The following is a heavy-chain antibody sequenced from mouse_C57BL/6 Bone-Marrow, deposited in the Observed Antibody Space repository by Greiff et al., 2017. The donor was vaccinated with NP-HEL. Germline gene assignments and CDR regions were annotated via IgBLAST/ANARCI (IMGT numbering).Heavy chain of an antibody. D-gene: IGHD1-1*01. Sequence: EVKVEESGPGLVKPSQSLSLTCSVTGYSITSGYYWNWIRQFPGNKLEWMGYISYDGSNNYNPSLKNRISITRDTSKNQFFLKLNSVTTEDTATYYCARITTVGFDYWGQGTTLTVSS. CDR1: GYSITSGYY. J-gene: IGHJ2*01. CDR3: ARITTVGFDY. CDR2: ISYDGSN. V-gene: IGHV3-6*01.